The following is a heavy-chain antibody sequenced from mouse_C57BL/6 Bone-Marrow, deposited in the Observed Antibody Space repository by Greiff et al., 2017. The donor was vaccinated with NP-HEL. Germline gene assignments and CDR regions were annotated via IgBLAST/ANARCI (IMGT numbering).Heavy chain of an antibody. CDR2: ISNLAYSI. Sequence: EVKLQESGGGLVQPGGSLKLSCAASGFTFSDYGMAWVRQAPRKGPEWVAFISNLAYSIYYADTVTGRFTISRENAKNTLYLEMSSLRAEDTAMYYCARHEDYYGSSYGYFDVWGTGTTVTVSS. CDR3: ARHEDYYGSSYGYFDV. CDR1: GFTFSDYG. J-gene: IGHJ1*03. D-gene: IGHD1-1*01. V-gene: IGHV5-15*01.